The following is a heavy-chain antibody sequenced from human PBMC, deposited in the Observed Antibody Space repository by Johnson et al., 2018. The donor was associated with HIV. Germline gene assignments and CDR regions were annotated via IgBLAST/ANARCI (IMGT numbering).Heavy chain of an antibody. CDR2: ISWNSGSI. J-gene: IGHJ3*02. D-gene: IGHD1-26*01. V-gene: IGHV3-20*04. Sequence: VQLVESGGGVVRPGGSLRLSCAASAFIFDDYGMSWVRQAPGKGLEWVSGISWNSGSIGYADSVKGRFTISRDNAKNSLYLQMNSLRAEDTALYYCAKSTELEDAFDIWGQGTKVTVSS. CDR3: AKSTELEDAFDI. CDR1: AFIFDDYG.